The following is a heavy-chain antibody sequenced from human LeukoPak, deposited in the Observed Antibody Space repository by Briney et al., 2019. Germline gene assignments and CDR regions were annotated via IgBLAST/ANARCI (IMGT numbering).Heavy chain of an antibody. Sequence: PGRALRLSCAASGFTFSNDSMHWGRQGPGKGRGWGAVIWDDGNNKYYADSVKGGFTISRDNTKNTLYWQMNTLRAEDTAIYYCARVPYYYDSSGLDYWGQGTLVTVSS. J-gene: IGHJ4*02. V-gene: IGHV3-33*01. CDR2: IWDDGNNK. D-gene: IGHD3-22*01. CDR3: ARVPYYYDSSGLDY. CDR1: GFTFSNDS.